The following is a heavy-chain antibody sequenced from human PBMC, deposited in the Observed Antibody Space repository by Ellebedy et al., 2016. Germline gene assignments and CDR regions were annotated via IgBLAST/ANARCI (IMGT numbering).Heavy chain of an antibody. J-gene: IGHJ4*02. CDR3: ARDGGYDQDY. CDR1: GFTFSSYW. D-gene: IGHD3-16*01. CDR2: IKQDGSEK. V-gene: IGHV3-7*01. Sequence: GESLKISXAASGFTFSSYWMSWVRQAPGKGLEWVANIKQDGSEKYYVDSVKGRFTISRDNAKNSLYLQMNSLRAEDTAVYYCARDGGYDQDYWGQGTLVTVSS.